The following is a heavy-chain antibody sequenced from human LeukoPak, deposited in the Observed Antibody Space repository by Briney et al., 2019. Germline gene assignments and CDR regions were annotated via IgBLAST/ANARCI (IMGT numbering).Heavy chain of an antibody. J-gene: IGHJ4*02. V-gene: IGHV1-2*06. CDR3: ARSVRECSSTSCYPGDY. D-gene: IGHD2-2*01. CDR2: INPNSGGT. Sequence: ASVKVSCKASGYTFTGYYMHWVRQAPGQGLEWMGRINPNSGGTNYAQKFQGRVTMTRDTSISTAYMELSRLRSDDTAVYYCARSVRECSSTSCYPGDYWGQGTLVNVSS. CDR1: GYTFTGYY.